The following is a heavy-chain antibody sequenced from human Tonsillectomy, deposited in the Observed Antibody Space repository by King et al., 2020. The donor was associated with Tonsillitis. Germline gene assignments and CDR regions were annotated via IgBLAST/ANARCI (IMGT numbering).Heavy chain of an antibody. Sequence: VQLVESGGGLVQPGGSLRLSCAASGFTFSSYAMSWVRQAPGKGLEWVSAISGSGGSTYYADSVKGRFTISRDNSKNTLYLEMNSRRAEDTAVYYCARGYDSSGWYYFDYWGQGTLVTVSS. CDR3: ARGYDSSGWYYFDY. V-gene: IGHV3-23*04. CDR2: ISGSGGST. D-gene: IGHD3-22*01. J-gene: IGHJ4*02. CDR1: GFTFSSYA.